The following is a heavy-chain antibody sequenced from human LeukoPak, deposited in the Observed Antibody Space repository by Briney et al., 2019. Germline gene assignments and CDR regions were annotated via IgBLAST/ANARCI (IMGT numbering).Heavy chain of an antibody. V-gene: IGHV3-7*01. CDR1: GFTFSSYC. D-gene: IGHD3-10*02. CDR2: IKQDGSEK. J-gene: IGHJ4*02. CDR3: ARVLFSEGIDY. Sequence: GGSLRLSCAASGFTFSSYCMSWVRQAPGKGLEWVANIKQDGSEKYYVDSVKGRFTISRDNAKNSMYLQMNSLRAEGTAAYYCARVLFSEGIDYWGQGTLVTVSS.